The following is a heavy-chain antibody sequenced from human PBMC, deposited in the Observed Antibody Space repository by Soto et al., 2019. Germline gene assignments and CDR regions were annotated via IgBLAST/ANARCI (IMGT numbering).Heavy chain of an antibody. Sequence: PSETLSLTCTVSGGSISSYYWSWIRQPPGKGLEWIGYIYYSGSTNYNPSLKSRVTISVDTSKNQFSLKLSSVTAADTAVYYCARHRDGSSWGENWFDPWGQGTLVTVPQ. J-gene: IGHJ5*02. CDR3: ARHRDGSSWGENWFDP. CDR1: GGSISSYY. D-gene: IGHD6-13*01. CDR2: IYYSGST. V-gene: IGHV4-59*08.